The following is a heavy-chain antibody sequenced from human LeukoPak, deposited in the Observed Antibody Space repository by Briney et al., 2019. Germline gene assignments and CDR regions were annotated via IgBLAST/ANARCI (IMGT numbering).Heavy chain of an antibody. Sequence: GASVKVSCRASGYTFTDYFPHWVRQAPGQGFEWMGWINSYSGDTKTAQKFQGRVTMTSDTSITTAYMEVSSLRSDDTAVYYCARDRTLEGPDSWGQGTLVTVSS. CDR3: ARDRTLEGPDS. D-gene: IGHD5-24*01. J-gene: IGHJ4*02. CDR2: INSYSGDT. CDR1: GYTFTDYF. V-gene: IGHV1-2*02.